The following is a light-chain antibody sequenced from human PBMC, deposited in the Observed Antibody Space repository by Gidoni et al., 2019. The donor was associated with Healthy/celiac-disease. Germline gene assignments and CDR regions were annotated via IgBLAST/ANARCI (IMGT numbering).Light chain of an antibody. CDR2: WAS. J-gene: IGKJ1*01. V-gene: IGKV4-1*01. CDR1: QSFLYSSNNKNY. CDR3: QQYYSTPWT. Sequence: VSLGDRATINCKSSQSFLYSSNNKNYLAWYQQKPGQPPKLLIYWASTRESGVPDRFSGSGSGTDFTLTISSLQAEDVAVYYCQQYYSTPWTFGQGTKVEIK.